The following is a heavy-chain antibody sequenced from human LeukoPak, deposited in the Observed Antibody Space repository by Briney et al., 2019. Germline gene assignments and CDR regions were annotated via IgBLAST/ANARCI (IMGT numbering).Heavy chain of an antibody. CDR3: AAIPVFAVVLHQEPV. J-gene: IGHJ6*04. D-gene: IGHD3-3*01. CDR2: FIPILGTA. V-gene: IGHV1-69*10. CDR1: GATFSDYA. Sequence: SVKVSCKASGATFSDYALNWVRQAPGQGLEWMGVFIPILGTANSTQKFHDRLTITADISTNTAYMELSSLRSEDTAVYFCAAIPVFAVVLHQEPVWGKGTTVTVSS.